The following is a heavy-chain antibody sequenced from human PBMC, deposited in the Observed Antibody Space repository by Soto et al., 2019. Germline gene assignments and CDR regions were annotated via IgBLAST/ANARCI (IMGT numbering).Heavy chain of an antibody. CDR2: IIPIFGTA. Sequence: ASAKVSCKASGGTFSSYAISWVRQAPGQGLEWMGGIIPIFGTANYAQKFQGRVTITADESTSTAYMELSSLRSEDTAVYYCARSEYYYGSGGYPNIYYYYGMDVWGQGTTVTVSS. CDR3: ARSEYYYGSGGYPNIYYYYGMDV. J-gene: IGHJ6*02. D-gene: IGHD3-10*01. V-gene: IGHV1-69*13. CDR1: GGTFSSYA.